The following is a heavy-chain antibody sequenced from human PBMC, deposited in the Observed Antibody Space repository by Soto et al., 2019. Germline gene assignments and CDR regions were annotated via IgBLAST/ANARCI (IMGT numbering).Heavy chain of an antibody. J-gene: IGHJ4*02. CDR3: AAWDISNI. Sequence: EVQLVGSGGGLVQPGGSLRLSCSGFGFSINTYYMNWIRQTPGKGLEWVANINPEGNAKTYVDPVKGRFIVSRDNTRNSLDLQMNSLRVEDSAVYFCAAWDISNIWGQGILVTVSS. CDR2: INPEGNAK. D-gene: IGHD2-15*01. V-gene: IGHV3-7*01. CDR1: GFSINTYY.